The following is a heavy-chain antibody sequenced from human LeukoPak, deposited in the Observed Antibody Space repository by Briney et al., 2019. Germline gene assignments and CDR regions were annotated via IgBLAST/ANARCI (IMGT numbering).Heavy chain of an antibody. D-gene: IGHD3-9*01. Sequence: GGSLRLSCTASGFTLSSNHWVRQAPGKGLEWVAVISYDGSKKYYADSVKGRFTISRDSSKNTLYLQMNSLRAEDTAVYYCAKEYDRVHDAFDLWGQGTMVTVSS. J-gene: IGHJ3*01. CDR1: GFTLSSN. CDR2: ISYDGSKK. CDR3: AKEYDRVHDAFDL. V-gene: IGHV3-30*18.